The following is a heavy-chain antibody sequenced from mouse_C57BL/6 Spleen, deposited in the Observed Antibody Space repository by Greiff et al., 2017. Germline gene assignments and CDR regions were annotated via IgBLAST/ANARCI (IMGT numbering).Heavy chain of an antibody. CDR3: ESGIDFDY. Sequence: QVQLQQPGAELVKPGASVKMSCKASGYTFTSYWMHWVKQRPGQGLEWIGDIDPGSGSTNYNEKFKGKATLTVDTSSSTAYMQLSSLTSEDSAVYYCESGIDFDYWGQGTTLTVSS. CDR1: GYTFTSYW. D-gene: IGHD4-1*01. J-gene: IGHJ2*01. CDR2: IDPGSGST. V-gene: IGHV1-55*01.